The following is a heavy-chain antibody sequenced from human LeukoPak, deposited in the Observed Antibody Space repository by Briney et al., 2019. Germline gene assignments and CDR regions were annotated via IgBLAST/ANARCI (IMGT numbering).Heavy chain of an antibody. V-gene: IGHV1-69*05. J-gene: IGHJ5*02. CDR2: IIPIFGTA. Sequence: SVKVSCKASGGTFSSYAISWVRQAPGQGLEWMGEIIPIFGTADYAQKFQGRVTITTDESTSTIYMELSSLRSEDAAVYYCARISSYDSSAYPPGTWGQGTLVTVSS. D-gene: IGHD3-22*01. CDR1: GGTFSSYA. CDR3: ARISSYDSSAYPPGT.